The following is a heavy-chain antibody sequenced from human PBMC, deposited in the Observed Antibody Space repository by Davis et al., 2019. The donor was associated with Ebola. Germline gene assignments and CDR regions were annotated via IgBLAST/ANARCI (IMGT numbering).Heavy chain of an antibody. CDR1: GYTFTSYG. CDR3: ARDSITMIVVVSSYYGMDV. J-gene: IGHJ6*02. Sequence: AASVKVSCKASGYTFTSYGISWVRQAPGPGLEWMGWISAYNGNTNYAQKLQGRVTMATDTSTSTAYMELRSLRSDDTAVYYCARDSITMIVVVSSYYGMDVWGQGTTVTVSS. CDR2: ISAYNGNT. D-gene: IGHD3-22*01. V-gene: IGHV1-18*04.